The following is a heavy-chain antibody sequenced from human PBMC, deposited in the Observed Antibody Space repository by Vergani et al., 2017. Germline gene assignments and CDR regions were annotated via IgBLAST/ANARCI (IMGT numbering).Heavy chain of an antibody. V-gene: IGHV3-13*05. CDR3: ARDGSEYSSSEDAFDI. Sequence: EVQLLESGGGLVQPGGSLRLSCAASGFTFSSYDMHWVRQATGKGLAWVSAIGTAGDPYYPGSVKGRFTISRENAKNSLYLQMNSLRAGDTAVYYCARDGSEYSSSEDAFDIWGQGTMVTVSS. CDR2: IGTAGDP. D-gene: IGHD6-6*01. J-gene: IGHJ3*02. CDR1: GFTFSSYD.